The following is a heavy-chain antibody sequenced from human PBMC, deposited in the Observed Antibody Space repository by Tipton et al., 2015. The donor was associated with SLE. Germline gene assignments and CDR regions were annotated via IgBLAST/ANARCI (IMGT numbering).Heavy chain of an antibody. CDR1: GGSLSGYY. CDR3: ARLSGYRNYPGWYFDL. CDR2: INPWGIT. V-gene: IGHV4-34*01. D-gene: IGHD4-11*01. J-gene: IGHJ2*01. Sequence: TLSLTCTVSGGSLSGYYWSWIRQPPGRGLEWVGEINPWGITSYNPSLKSRVTISLDTSKIHFSLRLTSVTAADTAMYYCARLSGYRNYPGWYFDLWGRDTLVTVSS.